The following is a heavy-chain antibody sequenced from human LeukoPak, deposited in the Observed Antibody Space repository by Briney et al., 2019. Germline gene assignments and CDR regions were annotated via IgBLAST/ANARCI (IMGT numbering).Heavy chain of an antibody. J-gene: IGHJ3*02. CDR3: ARASDSSGYFQAFDI. CDR2: IYYSGST. Sequence: SETLSLTCTVSGGSISSYYWSWIRQPPGKGLEWIGYIYYSGSTNYNPSLKSRVTISVVTSNNQFSLKLSSVTAADTAIYYCARASDSSGYFQAFDIWGQGTMVTVSS. D-gene: IGHD3-22*01. V-gene: IGHV4-59*01. CDR1: GGSISSYY.